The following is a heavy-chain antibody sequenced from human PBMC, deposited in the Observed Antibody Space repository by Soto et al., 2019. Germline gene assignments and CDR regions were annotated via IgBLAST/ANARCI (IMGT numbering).Heavy chain of an antibody. CDR3: ATKDDHKDDQPYYYGMDI. Sequence: QVQLLQSGGEVKTPGASLKVSCKAIGYTSSSYGINWVRQAPGQGLAWMGWISVFNGDTKYAQKFQGRVAITKDPGTSTAHMELRSLRSDDAAVYFWATKDDHKDDQPYYYGMDIWGQGTTVTVSS. CDR1: GYTSSSYG. D-gene: IGHD3-16*01. J-gene: IGHJ6*02. CDR2: ISVFNGDT. V-gene: IGHV1-18*01.